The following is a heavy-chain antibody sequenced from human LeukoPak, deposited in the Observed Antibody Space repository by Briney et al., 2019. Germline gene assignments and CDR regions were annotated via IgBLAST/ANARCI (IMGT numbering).Heavy chain of an antibody. V-gene: IGHV3-23*01. D-gene: IGHD5-18*01. J-gene: IGHJ4*02. CDR3: AKDVLGYSYGYFGY. CDR2: ISTSGSDT. CDR1: GFTFSSSA. Sequence: GGSLRLSCAASGFTFSSSAMTWVRQAPGKGLEWVSAISTSGSDTIYTDSVKDRFTISRDNSKNTLYLQMNSLRAEDTAVYYCAKDVLGYSYGYFGYWGQGTLVTVSS.